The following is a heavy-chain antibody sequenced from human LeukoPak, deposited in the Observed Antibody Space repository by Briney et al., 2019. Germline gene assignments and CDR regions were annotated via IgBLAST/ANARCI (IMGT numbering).Heavy chain of an antibody. J-gene: IGHJ6*03. CDR3: ARRMYYYYYMDV. V-gene: IGHV1-2*02. CDR2: INPDSGGT. CDR1: GYTFTDYY. Sequence: ASVKVSCKASGYTFTDYYIHWMRQAPGQGLEWMGWINPDSGGTSYAQKFQGRVTMTRDTSISTVYVELSRLRSDDTAVYYCARRMYYYYYMDVWGKGTTVTVSS.